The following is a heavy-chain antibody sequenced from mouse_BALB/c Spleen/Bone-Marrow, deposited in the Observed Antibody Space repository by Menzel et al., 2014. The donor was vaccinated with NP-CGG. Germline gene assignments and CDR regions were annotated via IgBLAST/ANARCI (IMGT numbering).Heavy chain of an antibody. D-gene: IGHD2-2*01. V-gene: IGHV14-3*02. Sequence: VQLQQSGAELVKPGASVKLSCTASGFNIKDTYMHWVKQRPEQGLEWIRRIDPANGNTKYDPKFQGKASITADTSSNTAYLQLSSLTSEDTAVYYCASYVYGYYFDYWGQGTTLTVSP. CDR2: IDPANGNT. CDR3: ASYVYGYYFDY. J-gene: IGHJ2*01. CDR1: GFNIKDTY.